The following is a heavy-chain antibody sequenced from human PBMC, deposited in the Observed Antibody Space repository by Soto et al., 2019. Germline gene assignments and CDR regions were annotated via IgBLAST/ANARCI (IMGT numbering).Heavy chain of an antibody. Sequence: QVQLVQSGAEVKKPGASVKVSCKASGYTFITYGINWVRQAPGQGLEWMAWISAYNGNTYYAQNFQGRVTITTDTSTSTAYMELRSLRSYDTAIYYCARGNYKDFWGQGTLVTVSS. CDR1: GYTFITYG. D-gene: IGHD1-7*01. V-gene: IGHV1-18*01. CDR2: ISAYNGNT. J-gene: IGHJ4*02. CDR3: ARGNYKDF.